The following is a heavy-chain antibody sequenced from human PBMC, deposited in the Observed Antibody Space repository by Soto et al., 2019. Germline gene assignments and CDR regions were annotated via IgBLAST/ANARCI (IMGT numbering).Heavy chain of an antibody. V-gene: IGHV4-4*07. CDR3: VRDRNNNLRDWFDP. CDR2: IYATGTT. Sequence: SETLSLTCTVSGASISGFYWSWIRKSAGKGLEWIGRIYATGTTDYNPSLKSRVVMSVDTSKKQFSLKLRSVTAADTDVYYCVRDRNNNLRDWFDPWGQGISATVSS. D-gene: IGHD1-1*01. J-gene: IGHJ5*02. CDR1: GASISGFY.